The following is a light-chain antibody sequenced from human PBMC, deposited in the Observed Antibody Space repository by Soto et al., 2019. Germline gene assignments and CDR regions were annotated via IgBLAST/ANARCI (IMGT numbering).Light chain of an antibody. Sequence: DIQLTQSPSLLSASVGDGVTMTCRASLGISGYLAWYQQKPGKFPRLLIYSASTLQSGVPSRFSGSGSGTEFTLTISSLQPEDFASYYCQQLDRYPFTFGGGTKVDIK. CDR1: LGISGY. CDR3: QQLDRYPFT. J-gene: IGKJ4*01. CDR2: SAS. V-gene: IGKV1-9*01.